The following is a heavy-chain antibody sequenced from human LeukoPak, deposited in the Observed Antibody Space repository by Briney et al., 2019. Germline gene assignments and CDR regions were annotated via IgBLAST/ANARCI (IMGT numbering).Heavy chain of an antibody. Sequence: PGGSLRLSCAASGFTFSNYWMTWVRQAPGKGLEWVANIKQDGSEKYYVDSMKGRFTISRDNAKNSLYLQMNSLRAEDTAVYYCARAVAGTGGRTFDYWGQGTLVTVSS. D-gene: IGHD6-19*01. V-gene: IGHV3-7*01. CDR3: ARAVAGTGGRTFDY. CDR2: IKQDGSEK. J-gene: IGHJ4*02. CDR1: GFTFSNYW.